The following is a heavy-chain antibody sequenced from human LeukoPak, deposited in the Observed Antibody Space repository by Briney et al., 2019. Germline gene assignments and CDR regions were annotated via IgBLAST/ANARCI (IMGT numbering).Heavy chain of an antibody. V-gene: IGHV3-11*01. D-gene: IGHD5-24*01. J-gene: IGHJ4*02. CDR2: IGSGGITI. CDR3: ARVTRGTDGYNPFDY. Sequence: KPGGSLRLSCAASGFIFSDSYMTWIRQSPGKGLEWVSYIGSGGITIYYADSVKGRFTVSRDNAKNSLYLQMNSLRAEDTAVYYCARVTRGTDGYNPFDYWGQGTLVTVSS. CDR1: GFIFSDSY.